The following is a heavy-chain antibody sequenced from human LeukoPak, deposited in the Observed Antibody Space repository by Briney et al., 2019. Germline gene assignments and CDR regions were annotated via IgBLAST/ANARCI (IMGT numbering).Heavy chain of an antibody. J-gene: IGHJ4*02. Sequence: GEALKISCKGSGYSFTSNRHGWGRQIPGKGLGWMGIIYPGDSDTRYNPSFQGQVTISADKSISTANLQWSSLKASDTAMYYCARGIDRGSGRYFDYWGQGTLVTVSS. V-gene: IGHV5-51*01. D-gene: IGHD6-19*01. CDR3: ARGIDRGSGRYFDY. CDR1: GYSFTSNR. CDR2: IYPGDSDT.